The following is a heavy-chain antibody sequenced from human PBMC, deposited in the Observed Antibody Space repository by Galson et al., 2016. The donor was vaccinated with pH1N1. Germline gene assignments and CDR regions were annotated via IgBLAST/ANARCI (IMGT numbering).Heavy chain of an antibody. D-gene: IGHD6-13*01. J-gene: IGHJ4*01. CDR1: GASISSGTHY. CDR3: ARVLSSYRSLIYY. Sequence: SETLSLTCTVSGASISSGTHYWGWIRQPAGKGLEWIGNIYTSGSTNYNPSLKSRVTISVDTSKNQFSLKLNSATAADTAMYYCARVLSSYRSLIYYWGQGTLVTVSS. V-gene: IGHV4-61*10. CDR2: IYTSGST.